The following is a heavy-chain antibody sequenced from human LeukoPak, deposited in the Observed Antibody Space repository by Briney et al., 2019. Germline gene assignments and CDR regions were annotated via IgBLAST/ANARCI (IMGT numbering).Heavy chain of an antibody. CDR1: GFTFSSYS. D-gene: IGHD6-19*01. CDR2: ISSSSSTI. V-gene: IGHV3-48*01. J-gene: IGHJ4*02. Sequence: GGSLRLSCAASGFTFSSYSMNWVRQAPGKGLEWVSYISSSSSTIYYADSVKGRFTISRDNAKNSLYLQMNSLRAEDTAVYYCASSGYSSGWGFFDYWGQGTLVTVSS. CDR3: ASSGYSSGWGFFDY.